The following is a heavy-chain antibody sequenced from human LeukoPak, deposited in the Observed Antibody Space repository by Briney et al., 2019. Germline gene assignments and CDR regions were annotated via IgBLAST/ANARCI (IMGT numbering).Heavy chain of an antibody. V-gene: IGHV4-4*07. CDR2: IYTSGSI. J-gene: IGHJ3*02. D-gene: IGHD3-9*01. CDR3: ARDIPPHYDILTGYSHGRAFDI. Sequence: PSETLSLTCTVSGGSISSYYWSWIRQPAGKGLEWIGRIYTSGSINYNPSLKSRVTMSVDTSKNQFSLKLSSVTAADTAVYYCARDIPPHYDILTGYSHGRAFDIWGQGTMVTVSS. CDR1: GGSISSYY.